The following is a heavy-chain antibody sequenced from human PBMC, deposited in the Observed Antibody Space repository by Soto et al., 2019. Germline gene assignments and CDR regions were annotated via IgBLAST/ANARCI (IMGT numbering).Heavy chain of an antibody. J-gene: IGHJ6*02. CDR1: GYSFTSYW. D-gene: IGHD3-10*01. V-gene: IGHV5-10-1*01. Sequence: PGESLKISCKGSGYSFTSYWISWVRQMPGKGLECMGRIDPSDSYTNYSPSFQGHVTISADKSISTAYLQWSSLKASDTAMYYCARRYGSGSYYDDRYGMDVWGQGTTVTVSS. CDR3: ARRYGSGSYYDDRYGMDV. CDR2: IDPSDSYT.